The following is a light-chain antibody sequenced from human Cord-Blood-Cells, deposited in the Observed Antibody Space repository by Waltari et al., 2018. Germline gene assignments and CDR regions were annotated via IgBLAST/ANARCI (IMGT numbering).Light chain of an antibody. CDR2: LNSDGSH. J-gene: IGLJ1*01. CDR3: QTWGTVPYV. Sequence: QLVLTQSPSASASLGASVKLTCPLSSGHSSYAIAWPPQQPEKGPRYLMKLNSDGSHSKGDGIPDRFSGSSSGAERYLTISSLQSEDEADYYCQTWGTVPYVFGTGTKVTVL. V-gene: IGLV4-69*01. CDR1: SGHSSYA.